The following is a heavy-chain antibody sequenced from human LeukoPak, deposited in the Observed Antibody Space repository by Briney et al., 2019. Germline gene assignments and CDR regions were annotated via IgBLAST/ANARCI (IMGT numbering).Heavy chain of an antibody. J-gene: IGHJ4*02. V-gene: IGHV3-30*02. CDR2: MQYDGSIK. CDR3: AKDGDFRYSSGHKDY. CDR1: GFTFSTYG. Sequence: GGSLRLSCAASGFTFSTYGMHWVRQAPGKGLEWVAFMQYDGSIKYYADSVKGRFTISRDNSKSMLYLQMNSLRAEDTAVYYCAKDGDFRYSSGHKDYWGQGTLVTVSS. D-gene: IGHD6-19*01.